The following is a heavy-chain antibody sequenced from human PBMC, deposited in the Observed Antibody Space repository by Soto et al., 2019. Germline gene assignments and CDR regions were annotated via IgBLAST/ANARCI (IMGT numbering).Heavy chain of an antibody. CDR2: LYDVDGS. V-gene: IGHV3-53*01. Sequence: DVQLVESGGGLIQPGESLRLSCAAFGLTVSGKKYVAWVRQAPGKGLEWVSALYDVDGSFYADSVKGRFTTSSDSSKTTVYLKMNGLRPDDTAVYYCASWHEREHAYDVWGQGKTVTVSS. J-gene: IGHJ3*01. CDR3: ASWHEREHAYDV. CDR1: GLTVSGKKY. D-gene: IGHD1-1*01.